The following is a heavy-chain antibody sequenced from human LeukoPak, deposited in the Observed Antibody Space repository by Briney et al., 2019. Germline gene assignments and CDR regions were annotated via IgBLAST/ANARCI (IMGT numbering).Heavy chain of an antibody. CDR3: ARLRDITMVRGVIQYFDY. V-gene: IGHV5-51*01. D-gene: IGHD3-10*01. CDR1: XYSFTSYW. Sequence: GEXLXXSXXGXXYSFTSYWXXWVRQMPGKGLXXXGIIYPGDSDTRYSPSFQGQVTISADKSISTAYLQWSSLKASDTAMYYCARLRDITMVRGVIQYFDYWGQGTLVTVSS. J-gene: IGHJ4*02. CDR2: IYPGDSDT.